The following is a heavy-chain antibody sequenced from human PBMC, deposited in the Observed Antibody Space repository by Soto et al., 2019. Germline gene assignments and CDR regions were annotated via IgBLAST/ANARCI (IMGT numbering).Heavy chain of an antibody. CDR2: IWYDGSNK. D-gene: IGHD3-3*01. Sequence: QVQLVESGGGVVQPGRSLRLSCAASGFTFSSYGMHWVRQAPGKGLEWVAVIWYDGSNKYYADSVKGRFTISRDNSKNTLYLQMNSLRAEVTAVYYCARDLTIFGVATRNGGIDYWGQGTLVTVSS. CDR3: ARDLTIFGVATRNGGIDY. J-gene: IGHJ4*02. CDR1: GFTFSSYG. V-gene: IGHV3-33*01.